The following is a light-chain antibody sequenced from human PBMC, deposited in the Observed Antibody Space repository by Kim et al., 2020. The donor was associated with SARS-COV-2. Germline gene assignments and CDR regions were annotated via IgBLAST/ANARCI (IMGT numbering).Light chain of an antibody. J-gene: IGLJ2*01. Sequence: GKTVTISCTRSSGSIDDNYVPWYQQRPGGGPTAVIYEDDQSPSGVSDRFSGSIDNSSNSASLTISGLKTEDEAVYYCQSYNRSNVVFGGGTQLTVL. CDR2: EDD. V-gene: IGLV6-57*03. CDR1: SGSIDDNY. CDR3: QSYNRSNVV.